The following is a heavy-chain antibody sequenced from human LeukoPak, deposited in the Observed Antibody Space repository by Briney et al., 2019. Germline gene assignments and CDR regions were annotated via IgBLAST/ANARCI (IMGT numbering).Heavy chain of an antibody. V-gene: IGHV1-46*01. CDR1: GYTFTSLY. CDR2: FHPSGYST. D-gene: IGHD1-26*01. CDR3: ARAGENYYDFYY. J-gene: IGHJ4*02. Sequence: ASVKVSCKASGYTFTSLYMQWVRQAPGQWLEWMGTFHPSGYSTTYAQKFQGRVTMTRDTSTSIVYMVLSSLGSEDTAVYYCARAGENYYDFYYWGQGTLVTVSS.